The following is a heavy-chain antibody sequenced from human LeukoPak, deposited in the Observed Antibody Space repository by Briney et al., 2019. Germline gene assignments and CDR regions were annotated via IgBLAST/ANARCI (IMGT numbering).Heavy chain of an antibody. CDR1: GDSPSSSSYY. D-gene: IGHD3-16*01. CDR3: VRHLGGNAFAI. V-gene: IGHV4-39*01. J-gene: IGHJ3*02. Sequence: PSQTLSLTCTVSGDSPSSSSYYCGWIRQPPGEGLGWIASIYYSGSTYYYPSLKSRGTISLDTSNNQFSLKLTSVTAADTAVYYCVRHLGGNAFAIWGQGTMVTVSS. CDR2: IYYSGST.